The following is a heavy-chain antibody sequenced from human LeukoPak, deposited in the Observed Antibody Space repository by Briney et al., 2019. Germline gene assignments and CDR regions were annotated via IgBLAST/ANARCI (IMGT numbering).Heavy chain of an antibody. CDR1: GFTFSSYA. V-gene: IGHV3-30*04. D-gene: IGHD2-2*01. CDR2: ISYDGSNK. J-gene: IGHJ4*02. CDR3: ARVSCSSTSCYFDY. Sequence: GGSLRLSCAASGFTFSSYAMHWVRQAPGKGLEWVAVISYDGSNKYYADSVKGRFTISRDNSKNTLYLQMNGLRAEDTAVYYCARVSCSSTSCYFDYWGQGTLVTVSS.